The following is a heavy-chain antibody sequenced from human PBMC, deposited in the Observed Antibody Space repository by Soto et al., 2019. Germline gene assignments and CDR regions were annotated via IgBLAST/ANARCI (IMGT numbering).Heavy chain of an antibody. Sequence: GGSLRLSCAASGFNFSNAWINWVRQAPGKVLEWVGRIKSKGHGGTTDFAAPVRGRFAISRDDSRNLVYMQMNSLNTEDTAVYYCTTDSYTSVIVVRFDYWGHGTLVTVSS. D-gene: IGHD3-22*01. J-gene: IGHJ4*01. V-gene: IGHV3-15*07. CDR2: IKSKGHGGTT. CDR3: TTDSYTSVIVVRFDY. CDR1: GFNFSNAW.